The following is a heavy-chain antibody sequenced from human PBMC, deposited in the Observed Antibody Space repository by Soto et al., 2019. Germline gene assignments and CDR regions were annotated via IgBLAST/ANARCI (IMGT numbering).Heavy chain of an antibody. CDR3: AKSHPITVISLEH. V-gene: IGHV3-30*18. J-gene: IGHJ1*01. Sequence: QVQLVDSGGGVVQPGRSLRLSCAASGFDISSYGMHWVRQALGKGPEWVAVTSYAASNKYHADSVEGRFTISSDKAKNTLYLQVNSLRPEDAAVYYWAKSHPITVISLEHLGQGVLVTVSS. CDR1: GFDISSYG. CDR2: TSYAASNK. D-gene: IGHD1-20*01.